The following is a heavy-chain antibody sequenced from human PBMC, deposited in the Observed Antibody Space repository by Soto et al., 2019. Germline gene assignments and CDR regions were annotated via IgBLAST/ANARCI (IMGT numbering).Heavy chain of an antibody. V-gene: IGHV4-34*01. CDR3: ASRAHYFDSTGYYITHYFDY. J-gene: IGHJ4*02. CDR2: INHNGNT. Sequence: SETLSLTCAVYGGSFSDYYWSWIRQPPGKGLEWIGEINHNGNTNYNPSLKSRVTISVDTSKNQFSLNLRSVTAADTAVYYCASRAHYFDSTGYYITHYFDYCGQGALVTVSS. CDR1: GGSFSDYY. D-gene: IGHD3-22*01.